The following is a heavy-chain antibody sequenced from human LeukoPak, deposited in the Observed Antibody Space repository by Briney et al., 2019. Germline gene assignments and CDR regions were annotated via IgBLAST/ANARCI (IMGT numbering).Heavy chain of an antibody. V-gene: IGHV3-23*01. Sequence: GGSLRLSCAASGFTFSSYAMSWVRQAPGKGLEWVSAISGSGGSTYYADSVKGRFTISRDNSKTTLYLQMNSLRAEDTAVYYCEKGYYYDSSGFLYFDYWGQGTLVTVSP. CDR1: GFTFSSYA. CDR2: ISGSGGST. J-gene: IGHJ4*02. D-gene: IGHD3-22*01. CDR3: EKGYYYDSSGFLYFDY.